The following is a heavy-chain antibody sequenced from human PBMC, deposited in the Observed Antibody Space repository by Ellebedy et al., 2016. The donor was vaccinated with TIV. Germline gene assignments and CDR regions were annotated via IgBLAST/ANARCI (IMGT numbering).Heavy chain of an antibody. V-gene: IGHV1-2*02. CDR3: ARGLAAAGTSHY. D-gene: IGHD6-25*01. CDR1: GYSFTGYY. Sequence: AASVKVSCKASGYSFTGYYVHWVRQAPGQGLEWMGWINPNSGVTKYAQKFQGRVTMTGDTSISTAYMELSRLRSDDTAVYYCARGLAAAGTSHYWGQGTLVTVSS. J-gene: IGHJ4*02. CDR2: INPNSGVT.